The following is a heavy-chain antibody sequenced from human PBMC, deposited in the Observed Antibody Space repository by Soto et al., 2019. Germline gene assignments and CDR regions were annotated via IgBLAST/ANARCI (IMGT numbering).Heavy chain of an antibody. D-gene: IGHD1-20*01. V-gene: IGHV1-3*01. CDR1: GYTFVNYA. Sequence: ASVKVSCKASGYTFVNYAMHWVRQAPGQRLEWVGWISADNADTEYSQKFQGRVTLSKDTSASTGYMELSALRSEDTAVYYCARGITLPTPLDYWGQGTLVTVSS. CDR3: ARGITLPTPLDY. J-gene: IGHJ4*02. CDR2: ISADNADT.